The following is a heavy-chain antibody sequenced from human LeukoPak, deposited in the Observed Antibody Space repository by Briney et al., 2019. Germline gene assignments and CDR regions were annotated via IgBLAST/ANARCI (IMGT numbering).Heavy chain of an antibody. V-gene: IGHV3-73*01. CDR1: GFTFSGSA. CDR3: TRPMSGDYYDSSGYALGY. CDR2: IRSKANSYAT. Sequence: GGSLRLSCAASGFTFSGSAMHWVRQASWKGLEWVGRIRSKANSYATAYAASVKGRFAISRDDSKSSAYLQMNSLKTEDTAVYYCTRPMSGDYYDSSGYALGYWGQGTLVTVSS. J-gene: IGHJ4*02. D-gene: IGHD3-22*01.